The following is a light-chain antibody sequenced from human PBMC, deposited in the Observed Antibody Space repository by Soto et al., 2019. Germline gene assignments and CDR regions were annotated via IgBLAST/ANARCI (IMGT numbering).Light chain of an antibody. Sequence: QSVLTQPPSATGTPGQRITISCSRSSSNIRGSDVYWYQQLPGTAPKLLIRKNNQRPSGVPDRFSGSKSGTSASLAISGLRSEDEADYYCAAWDGSLSGYVFGAGTKLTVL. CDR2: KNN. V-gene: IGLV1-47*01. J-gene: IGLJ1*01. CDR1: SSNIRGSD. CDR3: AAWDGSLSGYV.